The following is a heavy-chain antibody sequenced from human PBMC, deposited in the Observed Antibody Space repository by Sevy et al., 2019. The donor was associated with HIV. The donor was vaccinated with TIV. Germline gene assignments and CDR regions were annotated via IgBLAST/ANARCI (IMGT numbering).Heavy chain of an antibody. CDR2: MNPNSGNT. V-gene: IGHV1-8*01. J-gene: IGHJ6*01. CDR1: GYTFTSYD. CDR3: ARAAGSWSYTDALDR. D-gene: IGHD3-10*01. Sequence: ASVKVSCKASGYTFTSYDINWVRQAAGQGLEWMGWMNPNSGNTGYQQKFQGRVTMTRNTSISAAYMELSNLRSEDTVVYYCARAAGSWSYTDALDRWGQGTTVTVSS.